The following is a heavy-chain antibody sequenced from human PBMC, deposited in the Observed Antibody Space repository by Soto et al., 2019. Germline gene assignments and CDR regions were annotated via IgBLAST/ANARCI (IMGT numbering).Heavy chain of an antibody. CDR2: INVGNGNA. V-gene: IGHV1-3*01. J-gene: IGHJ4*02. Sequence: QVQFVQSGAEVKKPGASVKLSCKTSGYTYTEYAIHWVRQAPGQGLEWMGWINVGNGNAKYSQRVEGRVTMTRDASASTVYREVGRLASEDTAGYYCTSSSERGYWGQGTLVTVSS. CDR1: GYTYTEYA. CDR3: TSSSERGY.